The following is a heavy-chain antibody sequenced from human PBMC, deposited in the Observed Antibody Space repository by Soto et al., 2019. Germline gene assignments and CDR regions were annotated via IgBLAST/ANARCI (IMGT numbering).Heavy chain of an antibody. V-gene: IGHV3-33*01. CDR3: ARLYCSASSCYSVGGFDI. J-gene: IGHJ3*02. CDR2: IWFDGSDK. Sequence: GGSLRLSCAASGFTFSSYGMHWVRQAPGKGLEWVALIWFDGSDKYSADSVKGRFTISRDNSKNTLYLQMNSLRAEDTAVYYCARLYCSASSCYSVGGFDIWGQGTMVTVSS. CDR1: GFTFSSYG. D-gene: IGHD2-15*01.